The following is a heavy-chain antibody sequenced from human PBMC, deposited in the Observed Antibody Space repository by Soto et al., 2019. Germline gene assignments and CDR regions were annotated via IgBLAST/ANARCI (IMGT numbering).Heavy chain of an antibody. CDR2: ISAYNGNT. J-gene: IGHJ4*02. V-gene: IGHV1-18*01. D-gene: IGHD3-10*01. Sequence: SVKLACKGSGYSFTRYGISWVRNAKGQGLEWMGWISAYNGNTNYAQKLQGRVTMTTDTSTSTAYMELRSLRSDDTAVYYCVRRPERSNYYGNGCIDYWGQGTLVTVFS. CDR1: GYSFTRYG. CDR3: VRRPERSNYYGNGCIDY.